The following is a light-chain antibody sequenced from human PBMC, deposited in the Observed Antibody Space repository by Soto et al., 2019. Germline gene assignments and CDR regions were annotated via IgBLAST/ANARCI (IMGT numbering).Light chain of an antibody. CDR3: SSYTSMRSFI. V-gene: IGLV2-14*01. J-gene: IGLJ2*01. Sequence: QSALTQPASVSGSPGQSITISCAGTMRDVGAYNLVSWYQQHPGRAPQLIIYEVRNRPSGISLRFSGSKSGNTASLTISGLPAEDEAYYYCSSYTSMRSFIFGGGTKLTVL. CDR2: EVR. CDR1: MRDVGAYNL.